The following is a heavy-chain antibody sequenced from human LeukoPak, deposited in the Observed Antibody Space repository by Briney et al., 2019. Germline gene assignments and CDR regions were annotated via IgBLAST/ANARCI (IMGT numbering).Heavy chain of an antibody. CDR1: GGSISSGDYY. D-gene: IGHD5-18*01. CDR3: ARGKGHTAMATYYFDY. Sequence: TSETLSLTCTVSGGSISSGDYYWSWIRQPPGKGLEWIGYIYYSGSTYYNPSLKSRVTISVDTSKNQFSLKLSSVTAADTAVYYCARGKGHTAMATYYFDYWGQGTLVTVSS. V-gene: IGHV4-30-4*01. J-gene: IGHJ4*02. CDR2: IYYSGST.